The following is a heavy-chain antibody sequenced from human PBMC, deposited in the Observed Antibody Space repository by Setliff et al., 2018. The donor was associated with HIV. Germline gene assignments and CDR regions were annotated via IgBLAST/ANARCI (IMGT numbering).Heavy chain of an antibody. CDR2: IYPGDSDT. V-gene: IGHV5-51*01. D-gene: IGHD5-18*01. CDR3: ARQSGYSYGPNAVWYFDL. Sequence: LGESLKISCKGYGYSFTNYWIGWVRQMPGKGLEWMGIIYPGDSDTRYSPSFQGQVTISADKSISTAYLQWSSLKASDTAMYYCARQSGYSYGPNAVWYFDLWGRGTLVTVSS. J-gene: IGHJ2*01. CDR1: GYSFTNYW.